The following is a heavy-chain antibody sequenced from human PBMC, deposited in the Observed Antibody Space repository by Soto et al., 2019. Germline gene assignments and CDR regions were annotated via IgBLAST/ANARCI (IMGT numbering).Heavy chain of an antibody. Sequence: VQLQQSGPGLVKPSETLSLTCSVSGGSVSRGSFHWSWIRESPGKGLQFIGSIFYNGTANYSPSLKNRVTISIDTSQSQFSLKLVSVAAADTAVYYCARIGGWYDIDFWGQGNLVTVSS. J-gene: IGHJ4*02. D-gene: IGHD6-19*01. CDR2: IFYNGTA. CDR1: GGSVSRGSFH. CDR3: ARIGGWYDIDF. V-gene: IGHV4-61*01.